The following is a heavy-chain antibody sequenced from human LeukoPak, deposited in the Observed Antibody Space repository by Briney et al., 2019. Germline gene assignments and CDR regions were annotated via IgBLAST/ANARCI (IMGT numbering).Heavy chain of an antibody. CDR2: ISAYNSNT. D-gene: IGHD6-19*01. V-gene: IGHV1-18*01. J-gene: IGHJ4*02. CDR3: ARAGGGGWYVDYFDY. CDR1: GYTFTSYG. Sequence: ASVKVSCKASGYTFTSYGISWVRQAPGQGLEWMGWISAYNSNTNYAQKLQGRVTMTTDTSTSTAYMELRSLRSDDTAVYYCARAGGGGWYVDYFDYWGQGTLVTVSS.